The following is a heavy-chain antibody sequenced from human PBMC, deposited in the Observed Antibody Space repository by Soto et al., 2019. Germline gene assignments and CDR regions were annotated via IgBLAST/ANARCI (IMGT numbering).Heavy chain of an antibody. J-gene: IGHJ5*02. CDR3: ARGGEAYDSSGYYHNNWFDP. CDR2: TYHSGGT. CDR1: GGSISSGGYS. Sequence: TSETLSLTCAVSGGSISSGGYSWSWIRQPPGKGLEWIGYTYHSGGTYYNPSLKSRVTISVDRSKNQFSLKLSSVTAADTAVYYCARGGEAYDSSGYYHNNWFDPWGQGTLVTVSS. D-gene: IGHD3-22*01. V-gene: IGHV4-30-2*01.